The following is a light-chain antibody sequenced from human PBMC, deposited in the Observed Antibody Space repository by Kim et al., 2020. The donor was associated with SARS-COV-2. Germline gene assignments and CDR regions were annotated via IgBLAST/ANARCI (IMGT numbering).Light chain of an antibody. CDR2: SAS. J-gene: IGKJ4*01. Sequence: IQLTQSPSFLSASVGDTVTITCRASQGISSYLAWYQQKPGLAPKVLIYSASTLQSGVPSRFSGSGSGTDFTLTISSLQPEDFATYYCQQLNSYPHTFGGGTKVDIK. CDR3: QQLNSYPHT. CDR1: QGISSY. V-gene: IGKV1-9*01.